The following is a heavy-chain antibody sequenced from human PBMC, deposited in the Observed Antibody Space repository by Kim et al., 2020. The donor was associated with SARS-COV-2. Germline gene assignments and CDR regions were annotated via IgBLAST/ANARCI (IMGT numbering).Heavy chain of an antibody. CDR2: IVVGSGNT. J-gene: IGHJ4*02. Sequence: SVKVSCKASGFTFTSSAMQWVRQARGQRLEWIGWIVVGSGNTNYAQKFQERVTITRDMSTSTAYMELSSLRSEDTAVYYCAAVDLDYYDSSGYLRFFDYWGQGTLVTVSS. CDR1: GFTFTSSA. CDR3: AAVDLDYYDSSGYLRFFDY. V-gene: IGHV1-58*02. D-gene: IGHD3-22*01.